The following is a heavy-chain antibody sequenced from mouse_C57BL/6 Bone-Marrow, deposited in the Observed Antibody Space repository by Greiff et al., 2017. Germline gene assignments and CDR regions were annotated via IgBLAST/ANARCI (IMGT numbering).Heavy chain of an antibody. CDR2: IDPNSGGT. Sequence: QVQLRQPGAELVKPGASVKLSCKASGYTFTSYWMHWVKQRPGRGLEWIGRIDPNSGGTKYNEKFKSKATLTVDKPSSTAYMQLSSLTSEDSAVYYCARSAYYYGSTYYAMDYWGQGTSVTVSS. J-gene: IGHJ4*01. CDR1: GYTFTSYW. D-gene: IGHD1-1*01. CDR3: ARSAYYYGSTYYAMDY. V-gene: IGHV1-72*01.